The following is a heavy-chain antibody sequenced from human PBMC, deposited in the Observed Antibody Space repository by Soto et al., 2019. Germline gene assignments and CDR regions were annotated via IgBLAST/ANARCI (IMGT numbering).Heavy chain of an antibody. D-gene: IGHD3-3*01. Sequence: PSETLYLNRTVSGGSISSYYWSWIRQPPGKGLEWIGYIYYSGSTNYNPSLKSRVTISVDTSKNQFSLKLSSVTAADTAVYYCARGHPYYDFWSGSYYYGMDVWGQGTTVTGLL. CDR1: GGSISSYY. V-gene: IGHV4-59*12. J-gene: IGHJ6*02. CDR3: ARGHPYYDFWSGSYYYGMDV. CDR2: IYYSGST.